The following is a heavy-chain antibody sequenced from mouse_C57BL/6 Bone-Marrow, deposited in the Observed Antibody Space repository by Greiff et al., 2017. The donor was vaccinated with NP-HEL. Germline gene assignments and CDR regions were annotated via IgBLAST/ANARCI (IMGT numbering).Heavy chain of an antibody. J-gene: IGHJ3*01. V-gene: IGHV1-62-2*01. D-gene: IGHD2-4*01. Sequence: QVQLKQSGAELVKPGASVKLSCTASGYTFTEYTIHWVKQRPGQGLEWIGWFYPGSGSIKYTEKFKDKATLTADKSSSTVYMELSSLTSEDSAVYFSARHELGDDYLGLAYWGQGTLVTVSA. CDR2: FYPGSGSI. CDR1: GYTFTEYT. CDR3: ARHELGDDYLGLAY.